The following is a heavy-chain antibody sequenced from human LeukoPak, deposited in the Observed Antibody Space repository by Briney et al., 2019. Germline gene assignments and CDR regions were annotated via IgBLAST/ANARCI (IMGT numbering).Heavy chain of an antibody. CDR1: GYTFTSYG. D-gene: IGHD5-12*01. V-gene: IGHV1-69*13. Sequence: SVKVSCKASGYTFTSYGISWVRQAPGQGLEWMGGIIPIFGTANYVQKFQGRVTITADESTSTAYMEVSSLRSEDTAVYYCARAYSGYDFFDYWGQGILVTVSS. CDR2: IIPIFGTA. J-gene: IGHJ4*02. CDR3: ARAYSGYDFFDY.